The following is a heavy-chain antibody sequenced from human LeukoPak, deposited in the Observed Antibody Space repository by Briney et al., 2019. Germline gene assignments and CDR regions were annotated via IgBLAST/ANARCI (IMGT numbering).Heavy chain of an antibody. V-gene: IGHV3-7*01. D-gene: IGHD3-10*01. Sequence: GGSLRLSCAASGFTFSSYWMSWVRQAPGKGLEWVANIKQDGSEKYYVDSVKGRFTISRDNAKNSLYLQMNSLRAEDTAVYYCAISYYGSGSPGGCWGQGTLVTVSS. CDR3: AISYYGSGSPGGC. CDR2: IKQDGSEK. CDR1: GFTFSSYW. J-gene: IGHJ4*02.